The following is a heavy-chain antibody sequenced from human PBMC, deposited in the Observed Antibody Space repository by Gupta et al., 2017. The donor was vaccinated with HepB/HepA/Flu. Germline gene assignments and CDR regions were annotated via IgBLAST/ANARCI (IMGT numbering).Heavy chain of an antibody. CDR3: ARAGGNNQEYYFDY. V-gene: IGHV3-21*01. CDR2: ISSSSSYI. J-gene: IGHJ4*02. CDR1: GFTFSSYS. D-gene: IGHD4-23*01. Sequence: EVQLVESGGGLVKPGGSLRLSCAASGFTFSSYSMNWVRQAPGKGLEWVSSISSSSSYIYYADSVKGRFTISRDNAKNSLYLQMNSLRAEDTAVYYCARAGGNNQEYYFDYWGQGTLVTVSS.